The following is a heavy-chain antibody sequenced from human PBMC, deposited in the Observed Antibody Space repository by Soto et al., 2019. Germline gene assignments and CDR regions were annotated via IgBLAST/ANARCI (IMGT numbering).Heavy chain of an antibody. CDR2: IYHSGST. CDR3: ARDRLRFGEFPYYYYGMDV. CDR1: GRSISSSNW. J-gene: IGHJ6*02. D-gene: IGHD3-10*01. V-gene: IGHV4-4*02. Sequence: SETLSLTCAVSGRSISSSNWWSWVRQPPGKGLEWIGEIYHSGSTNYNPSLKSRVTISVDKSKNQFSLKLSSVTAADTAVYYCARDRLRFGEFPYYYYGMDVWGQGTTVTVSS.